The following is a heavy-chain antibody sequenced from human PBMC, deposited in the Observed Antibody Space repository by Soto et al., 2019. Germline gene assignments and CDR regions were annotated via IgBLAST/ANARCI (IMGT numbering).Heavy chain of an antibody. J-gene: IGHJ5*02. CDR1: GYTFTSYG. V-gene: IGHV1-18*01. Sequence: QVQLVQSGAEVKKPGASVKVSCKASGYTFTSYGISWVRQAPGQGLEWMGWINAYNGNTNYAQKPKGRVTMTTDTATRTAYMELRRLRSGGAAGYYGAGALPRFDPWGQGTRVTVSS. CDR3: AGALPRFDP. CDR2: INAYNGNT.